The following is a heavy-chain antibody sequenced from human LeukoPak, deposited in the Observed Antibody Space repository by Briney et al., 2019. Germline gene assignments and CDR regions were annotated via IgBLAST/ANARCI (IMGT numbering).Heavy chain of an antibody. CDR3: ARGSTARYYYDSSGYYRGDVDY. V-gene: IGHV1-18*01. D-gene: IGHD3-22*01. J-gene: IGHJ4*02. CDR1: GYTFTTYG. Sequence: ASVKLSCKASGYTFTTYGISWVRQAPGPGLEWIGWISSYNGNTNYAQKFQGRVTMTTDTSTSKAYMELRSLRSDDTAVYYCARGSTARYYYDSSGYYRGDVDYWGQGTLVTISS. CDR2: ISSYNGNT.